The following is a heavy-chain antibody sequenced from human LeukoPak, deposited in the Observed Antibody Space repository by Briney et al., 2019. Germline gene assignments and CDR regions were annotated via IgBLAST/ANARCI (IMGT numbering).Heavy chain of an antibody. CDR1: GFTFDDYA. J-gene: IGHJ6*03. D-gene: IGHD2-2*01. V-gene: IGHV3-43D*03. Sequence: PGGSLRLSCAASGFTFDDYAVHWVRQAPGKGLEWVSLISWDGGSTYYADSVKGRFTNSRDNSKNSLYLQMNSLRAEDTALYYCAKVIGYCSSTSCYYYYMDVWGKGTTVTVSS. CDR3: AKVIGYCSSTSCYYYYMDV. CDR2: ISWDGGST.